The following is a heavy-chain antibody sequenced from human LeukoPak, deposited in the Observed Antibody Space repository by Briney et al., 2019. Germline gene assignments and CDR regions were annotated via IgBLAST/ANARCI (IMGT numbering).Heavy chain of an antibody. CDR2: INLNTGGA. J-gene: IGHJ1*01. CDR1: GYIFTGYY. Sequence: ASVKVSCKASGYIFTGYYMHWVRQAPGQGLEWMGWINLNTGGANYAQKFQGRVTMTRDTSISTAYMELSGLTSDDTGMYYCAKEVHRVSQNWGQGTLVTVSS. V-gene: IGHV1-2*02. CDR3: AKEVHRVSQN. D-gene: IGHD1-1*01.